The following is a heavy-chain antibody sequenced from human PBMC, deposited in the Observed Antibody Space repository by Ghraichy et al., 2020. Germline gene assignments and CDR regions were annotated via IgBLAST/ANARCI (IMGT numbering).Heavy chain of an antibody. D-gene: IGHD1-20*01. CDR2: IYYSGST. CDR1: GGSVSSGSYY. CDR3: ARASEPNNWNDVVDNWFDP. Sequence: SQTLSLTCTVSGGSVSSGSYYWSWIRQPPGKGLEWIGYIYYSGSTNYNPSLKSRVTISVDTSKNQFSLKLSSVTAADTAVYYCARASEPNNWNDVVDNWFDPWGQGTLVTVSS. V-gene: IGHV4-61*01. J-gene: IGHJ5*02.